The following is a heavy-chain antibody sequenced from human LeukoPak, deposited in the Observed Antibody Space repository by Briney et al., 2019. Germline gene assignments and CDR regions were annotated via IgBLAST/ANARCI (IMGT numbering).Heavy chain of an antibody. CDR3: ARVYGDPLYYFDY. V-gene: IGHV3-53*01. CDR1: GFTFSSYS. D-gene: IGHD4-17*01. Sequence: PGGSLRLSCAASGFTFSSYSMNWVRQAPGKGLEWVSVIYSGGSTYYADSVKGRFTISRDNSKNTLYLQMNSLRAEDTAVYYCARVYGDPLYYFDYWGQGTLVTVSS. J-gene: IGHJ4*02. CDR2: IYSGGST.